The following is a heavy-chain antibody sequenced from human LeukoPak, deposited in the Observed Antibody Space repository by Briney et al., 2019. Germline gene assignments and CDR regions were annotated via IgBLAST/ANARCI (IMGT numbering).Heavy chain of an antibody. J-gene: IGHJ4*02. CDR3: AKNGGDSYDTGHFDC. D-gene: IGHD2-21*02. V-gene: IGHV3-23*01. CDR2: ISGSGGST. Sequence: AGSLRLSCAASGFTFSSYAMTWVRQAPGKGLEWVSAISGSGGSTFYADFVKGRFTISRDKSKNTLFLDVSSLRAEDTAIYYCAKNGGDSYDTGHFDCWGQGALVTVSS. CDR1: GFTFSSYA.